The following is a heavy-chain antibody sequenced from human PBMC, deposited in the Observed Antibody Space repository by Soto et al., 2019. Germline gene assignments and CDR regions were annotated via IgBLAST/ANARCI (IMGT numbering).Heavy chain of an antibody. J-gene: IGHJ6*02. CDR3: ARLQGENLPGTYYYYGMDV. CDR2: VFPGDSNI. Sequence: EVQLVQSGAEVKKPGESLKISCKGSGYSFNSYWIGWVRQMPGKGLEWMGIVFPGDSNIRYSPSFQGQVTISADKSISAAYLQWSSLKASDTAMYYCARLQGENLPGTYYYYGMDVWGQGTTVTVSS. V-gene: IGHV5-51*01. D-gene: IGHD2-21*01. CDR1: GYSFNSYW.